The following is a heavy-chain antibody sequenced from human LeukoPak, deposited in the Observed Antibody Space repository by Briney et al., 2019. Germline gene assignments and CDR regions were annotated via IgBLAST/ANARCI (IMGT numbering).Heavy chain of an antibody. Sequence: PGGSLRLSCAASGFTFSSHAMSWVRQAPGKGLEWVSAISNNGGYTYYADSVQGRFTISRDNSKSTLCLQMSSLRAEDTAVYYCAKQLGYCSDGSCYFPYWGQGTLVTVSS. CDR1: GFTFSSHA. CDR2: ISNNGGYT. CDR3: AKQLGYCSDGSCYFPY. V-gene: IGHV3-23*01. J-gene: IGHJ4*02. D-gene: IGHD2-15*01.